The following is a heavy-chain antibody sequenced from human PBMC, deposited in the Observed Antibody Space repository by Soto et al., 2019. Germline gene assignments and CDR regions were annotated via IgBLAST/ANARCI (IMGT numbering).Heavy chain of an antibody. Sequence: EVQLVESGVGLVQPGGSLRLSCAASGFTFSSYSMNWVRQAPGKGLEWVSYISSSSSTIYYAESVKGRFTISRENVKNSLYLQMNSRRDEDTAVYYCAREMYYYGSGSYPYALDIWGQGTMVTVAS. J-gene: IGHJ3*02. CDR2: ISSSSSTI. V-gene: IGHV3-48*02. CDR1: GFTFSSYS. D-gene: IGHD3-10*01. CDR3: AREMYYYGSGSYPYALDI.